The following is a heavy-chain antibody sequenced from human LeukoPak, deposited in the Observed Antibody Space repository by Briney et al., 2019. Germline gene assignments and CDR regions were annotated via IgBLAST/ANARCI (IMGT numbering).Heavy chain of an antibody. Sequence: GGSLRLSCAASGFTFRSYSMNWVRQAPGKGLEWVSAIDPSSTYIYYADSVKGRFTISRDNAKNSLYLQMNSLRAEDTALYYCAKDIFTMVRGVVDYWGQGTLVTVSS. CDR1: GFTFRSYS. CDR3: AKDIFTMVRGVVDY. D-gene: IGHD3-10*01. J-gene: IGHJ4*02. CDR2: IDPSSTYI. V-gene: IGHV3-21*04.